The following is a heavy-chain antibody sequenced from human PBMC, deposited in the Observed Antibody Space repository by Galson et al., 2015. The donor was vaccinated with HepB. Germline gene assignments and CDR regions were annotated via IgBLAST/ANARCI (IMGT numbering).Heavy chain of an antibody. Sequence: SLRLSCAASGFTFSSYGMHWVRQAPGKGLEWVAVISYDGSNKYYADSVKGRFTISRDNSKNTLYLQMNSLRAEDTAVYYCAKDRRIVGATNPYFDYWGQGTLVTVSS. CDR2: ISYDGSNK. D-gene: IGHD1-26*01. V-gene: IGHV3-30*18. CDR1: GFTFSSYG. J-gene: IGHJ4*02. CDR3: AKDRRIVGATNPYFDY.